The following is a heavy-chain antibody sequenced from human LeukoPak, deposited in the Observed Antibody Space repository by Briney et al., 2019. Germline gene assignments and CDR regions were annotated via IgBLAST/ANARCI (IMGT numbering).Heavy chain of an antibody. D-gene: IGHD1-26*01. CDR2: IYSGGST. CDR1: GVTVSSSY. J-gene: IGHJ4*02. Sequence: GGSLRLSCAASGVTVSSSYMSWVRQAPGKWLEWVSVIYSGGSTYYADSVKGRFTISRDNSKNTLYLQMNSLRAEDTAVYYCARESGSYSQYFDYWGQGTLVTVSS. CDR3: ARESGSYSQYFDY. V-gene: IGHV3-66*01.